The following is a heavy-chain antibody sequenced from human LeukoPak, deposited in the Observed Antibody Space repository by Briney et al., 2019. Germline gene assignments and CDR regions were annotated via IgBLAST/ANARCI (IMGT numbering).Heavy chain of an antibody. J-gene: IGHJ4*02. D-gene: IGHD6-19*01. CDR3: TSTSGWYPRFGY. CDR1: GFTFSSYA. V-gene: IGHV3-23*01. Sequence: GASLRLSCAASGFTFSSYAMSWVRQAPGKGLEWVSAISGSGGSTYYADSVKGRFTISRDNSKNTLYLQMNSLRAEDTAVYYCTSTSGWYPRFGYWGQGTLVTVSS. CDR2: ISGSGGST.